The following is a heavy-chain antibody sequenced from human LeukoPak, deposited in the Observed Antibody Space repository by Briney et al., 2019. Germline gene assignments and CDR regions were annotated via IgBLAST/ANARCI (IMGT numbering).Heavy chain of an antibody. Sequence: GGSLRLSCAASGFTFSNYWMNWVRQAPGKGLVWVSRIKSDGGTSYADSVKGRFTISRDNAKNTLYLQMSSLRTEDTAVYYCVRDLNYWGQGILVTVSS. J-gene: IGHJ4*02. CDR2: IKSDGGT. D-gene: IGHD3-9*01. CDR3: VRDLNY. CDR1: GFTFSNYW. V-gene: IGHV3-74*01.